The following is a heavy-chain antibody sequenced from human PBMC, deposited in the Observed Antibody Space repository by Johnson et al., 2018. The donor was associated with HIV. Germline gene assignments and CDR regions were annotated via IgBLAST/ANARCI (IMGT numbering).Heavy chain of an antibody. J-gene: IGHJ3*02. CDR1: GFIVSSNY. CDR3: AIPRIEVLPAGAFVI. V-gene: IGHV3-66*03. Sequence: VQLVESGGGLIQPGGSLRLSCAASGFIVSSNYMSWVRQAPGKGLEWVSVIYTGGTTYHADSVKGRFTISRDNSKNTVFLQLTSLRGDDTAVYSCAIPRIEVLPAGAFVIWGPGTMVTVSS. D-gene: IGHD2-2*01. CDR2: IYTGGTT.